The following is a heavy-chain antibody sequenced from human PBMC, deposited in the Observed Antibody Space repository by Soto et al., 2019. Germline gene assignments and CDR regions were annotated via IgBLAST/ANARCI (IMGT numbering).Heavy chain of an antibody. V-gene: IGHV4-59*08. CDR2: IYYSGST. CDR1: GGSISSYY. D-gene: IGHD1-1*01. Sequence: SETLSLTCTVSGGSISSYYWSWIRQPPGKGLEWIGYIYYSGSTNYNPSLKSRVTISVDTSKNQFSLKLSSVTAADTAVYYCARRSPNNWDDAFDIWGQGTMVTVSS. J-gene: IGHJ3*02. CDR3: ARRSPNNWDDAFDI.